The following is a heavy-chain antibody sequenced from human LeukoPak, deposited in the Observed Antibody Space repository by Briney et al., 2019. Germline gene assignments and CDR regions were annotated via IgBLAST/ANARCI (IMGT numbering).Heavy chain of an antibody. J-gene: IGHJ4*02. CDR1: GITFSDYY. D-gene: IGHD3-10*01. Sequence: GGSLRLSCAASGITFSDYYMSWIRQAPGKGLEWVSYMSSTGSMINYADSVKGRFTISRDNAKNSLYLQMNSLRVEDTAVYYCASVLWFGGIFFDYWGQGTLVTVSS. V-gene: IGHV3-11*01. CDR2: MSSTGSMI. CDR3: ASVLWFGGIFFDY.